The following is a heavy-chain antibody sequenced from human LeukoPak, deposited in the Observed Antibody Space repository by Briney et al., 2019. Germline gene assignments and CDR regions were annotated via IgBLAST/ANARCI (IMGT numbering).Heavy chain of an antibody. J-gene: IGHJ5*02. D-gene: IGHD3-10*01. Sequence: PSETLSLTCTVSGGSISSYYWSWIRPPPGKGLEWIGFIYYSGSTNYNPSLKSRVTISVDTSKNQFSLKLTSVTAADTAVYYCARVRVGELLWPKRGEYNWFDPWGQGTLVTVSS. V-gene: IGHV4-59*12. CDR1: GGSISSYY. CDR3: ARVRVGELLWPKRGEYNWFDP. CDR2: IYYSGST.